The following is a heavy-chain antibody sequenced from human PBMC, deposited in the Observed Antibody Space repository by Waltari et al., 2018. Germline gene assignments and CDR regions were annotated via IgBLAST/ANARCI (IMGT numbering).Heavy chain of an antibody. V-gene: IGHV4-59*11. CDR2: IYYSGST. CDR1: GGSISSHY. J-gene: IGHJ6*02. Sequence: QVQLQESGPGLVKPSETLSLTCTVSGGSISSHYWSWIRPPPRKGLEWIGYIYYSGSTNYNPSLKSRVTISVDTSKNQFSLKLSSVTAADTAVYYCARWEATTVTYYYYYGMDVWGQGTTVTVSS. D-gene: IGHD4-17*01. CDR3: ARWEATTVTYYYYYGMDV.